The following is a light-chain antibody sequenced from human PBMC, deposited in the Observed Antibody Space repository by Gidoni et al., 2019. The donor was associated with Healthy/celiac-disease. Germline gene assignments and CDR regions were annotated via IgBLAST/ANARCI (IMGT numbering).Light chain of an antibody. CDR2: KAS. V-gene: IGKV1-5*03. CDR1: QSISSW. CDR3: QQYNSYSRT. J-gene: IGKJ1*01. Sequence: DTPMTQSPSTLSASVGDRVTITCRASQSISSWLAWYQQKPGKAPKLLIYKASSVESGVPSRFSGSGSGTEFTLTISSLQPDDFATYYCQQYNSYSRTFGQGTKVEIK.